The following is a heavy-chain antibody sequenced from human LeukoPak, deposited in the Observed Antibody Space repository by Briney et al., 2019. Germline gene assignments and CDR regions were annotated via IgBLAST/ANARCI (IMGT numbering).Heavy chain of an antibody. V-gene: IGHV4-59*01. CDR2: IYYSGST. CDR1: GGSISSYY. CDR3: ARGLSSSRGYYFDY. Sequence: PSETLSLTCTVPGGSISSYYWSWIRQPPGKGLEWIGYIYYSGSTNYNPSLKSRVTISVDTSKNQFSLKLSSVTAADTAVYYCARGLSSSRGYYFDYWGQGTLVTVSS. D-gene: IGHD6-6*01. J-gene: IGHJ4*02.